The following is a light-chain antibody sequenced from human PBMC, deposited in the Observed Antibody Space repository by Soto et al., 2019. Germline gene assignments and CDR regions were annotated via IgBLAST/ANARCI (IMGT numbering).Light chain of an antibody. Sequence: IVMTQSPATLSVSPGERATLSCRASQSVGRSLAWYPQKPGQAPRLLIYGTSARATGIPATFSGSGSGTEFTLTISSLQSEDFAIYYCQQYDNWPSVTFGGGTKVDIK. J-gene: IGKJ4*01. CDR1: QSVGRS. CDR3: QQYDNWPSVT. CDR2: GTS. V-gene: IGKV3-15*01.